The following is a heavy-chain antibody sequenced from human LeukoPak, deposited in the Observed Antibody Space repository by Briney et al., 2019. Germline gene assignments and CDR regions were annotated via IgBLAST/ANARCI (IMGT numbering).Heavy chain of an antibody. CDR3: AAGPHSSGWPQGYAFDI. CDR1: GFTFSNAW. J-gene: IGHJ3*02. Sequence: PGGSLRLSCAASGFTFSNAWMSWVRQAPGKGLEWVGRIKSKTDGGTTDYAAPVKGRFTISRDDSKNTLYLQMNSLRAEDTAVYYCAAGPHSSGWPQGYAFDIWGQGTMVTVSS. D-gene: IGHD6-19*01. V-gene: IGHV3-15*01. CDR2: IKSKTDGGTT.